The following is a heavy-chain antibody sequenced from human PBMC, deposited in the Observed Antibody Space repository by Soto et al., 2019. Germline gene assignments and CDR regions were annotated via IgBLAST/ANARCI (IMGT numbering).Heavy chain of an antibody. CDR3: ARETTTVTTLYYFDY. V-gene: IGHV4-34*01. Sequence: QVQLQKWSAGLLKPSETLSLTCAVYGGSFSGYYWSWIRQPPGKGLEWIGEINHSGSTNYNPSLKSRVTISVDTSKNQFSLKLSSVTAADTAVYYCARETTTVTTLYYFDYWGQGTLVTVSS. CDR2: INHSGST. J-gene: IGHJ4*02. CDR1: GGSFSGYY. D-gene: IGHD4-4*01.